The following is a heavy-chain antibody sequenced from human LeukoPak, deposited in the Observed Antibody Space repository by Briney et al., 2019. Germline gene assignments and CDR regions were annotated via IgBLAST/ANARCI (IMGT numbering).Heavy chain of an antibody. V-gene: IGHV3-33*06. CDR3: AKDRSGWSPLDY. D-gene: IGHD6-19*01. CDR1: GFTFSNYD. CDR2: IWYDGSNK. J-gene: IGHJ4*02. Sequence: GGSLRLSCAASGFTFSNYDIHWVRQAPGKGLEWVAVIWYDGSNKYYADSVKGRFTISRDNSKNTLYLQMNSLRAEDTAVYYCAKDRSGWSPLDYWGQGTLVTVSS.